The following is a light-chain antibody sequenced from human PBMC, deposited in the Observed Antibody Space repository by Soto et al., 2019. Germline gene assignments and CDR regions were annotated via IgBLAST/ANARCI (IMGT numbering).Light chain of an antibody. CDR3: QQYNNWPPPLT. J-gene: IGKJ4*01. V-gene: IGKV3-15*01. CDR2: GAS. Sequence: EIVMTQSPATLSVSPGERATLSCRASQSVSSKLAWYQQKPGQAPRLLIYGASTRATGISSRFSGSGSGTEFTLTISSLQSGDSAVYYCQQYNNWPPPLTFGGGTKVQIK. CDR1: QSVSSK.